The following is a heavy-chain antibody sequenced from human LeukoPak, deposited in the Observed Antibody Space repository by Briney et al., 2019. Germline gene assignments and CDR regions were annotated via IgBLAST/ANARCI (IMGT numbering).Heavy chain of an antibody. V-gene: IGHV3-30*03. J-gene: IGHJ4*02. CDR2: ISYDGSNK. CDR3: ARDRGTWNDDGFDY. D-gene: IGHD1-1*01. CDR1: GFTFSSYS. Sequence: GGSLRLSCAASGFTFSSYSMNWVRQAPGKGLEWVAVISYDGSNKNYADSVKGRFTISRDNSKNTLYVQMNSLRADDTAVYYCARDRGTWNDDGFDYWGQGTLVTVSS.